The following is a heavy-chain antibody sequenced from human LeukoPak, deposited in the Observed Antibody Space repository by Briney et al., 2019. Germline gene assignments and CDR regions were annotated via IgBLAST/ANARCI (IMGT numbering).Heavy chain of an antibody. CDR3: ARSSYYYDSSGYYLSGWFDP. V-gene: IGHV1-2*02. CDR2: INPHSGGT. J-gene: IGHJ5*02. CDR1: GYTFTGYF. Sequence: ASVKVSCKASGYTFTGYFMHWVRQAPGQGLECMGWINPHSGGTNYAQKFQGRVTMTGDTSISTAYMDLSSLRSDDTAVYYCARSSYYYDSSGYYLSGWFDPWGQGTLVTVSS. D-gene: IGHD3-22*01.